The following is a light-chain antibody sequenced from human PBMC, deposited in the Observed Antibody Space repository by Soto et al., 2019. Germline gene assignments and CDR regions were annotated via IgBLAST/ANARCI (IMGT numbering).Light chain of an antibody. Sequence: DIQMTQSPSSLSASVGDRVTITCRASQSISSYLNWYQQKPGKAPKLLIYAASSLQSGVPSWFSGSGSGTDFSITISSLQPEDFATYYCQQSYTTPVTFGGGTRVEIK. V-gene: IGKV1-39*01. CDR1: QSISSY. CDR2: AAS. CDR3: QQSYTTPVT. J-gene: IGKJ4*01.